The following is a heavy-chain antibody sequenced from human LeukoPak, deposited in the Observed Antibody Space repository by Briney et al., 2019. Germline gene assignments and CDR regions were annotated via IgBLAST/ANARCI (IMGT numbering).Heavy chain of an antibody. CDR1: GFTFIDHY. J-gene: IGHJ4*02. CDR2: IRNKANSYTT. CDR3: ARRNSVTQGLDN. D-gene: IGHD5/OR15-5a*01. Sequence: PGGSLRLSCAASGFTFIDHYMDWVPQAPGKGLEWISRIRNKANSYTTEYAASVKGRFTVSRDDSKNSLFLQMNSLESEDTAVYYCARRNSVTQGLDNWGQGTLVTVSS. V-gene: IGHV3-72*01.